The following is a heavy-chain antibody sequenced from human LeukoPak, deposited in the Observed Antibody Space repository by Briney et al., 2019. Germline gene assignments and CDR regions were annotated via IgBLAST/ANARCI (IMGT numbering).Heavy chain of an antibody. CDR2: IWYDGSVK. D-gene: IGHD3-9*01. V-gene: IGHV3-33*01. CDR1: GFTFSDYG. Sequence: PGGSLRLSCAASGFTFSDYGMHWVRRAPGKGLAWMANIWYDGSVKYYADSVKGRFTISRDNSKNTVSLQMDSLRVEDTAVYYCARRARLYFYMDVWGKGTTVTVSS. CDR3: ARRARLYFYMDV. J-gene: IGHJ6*04.